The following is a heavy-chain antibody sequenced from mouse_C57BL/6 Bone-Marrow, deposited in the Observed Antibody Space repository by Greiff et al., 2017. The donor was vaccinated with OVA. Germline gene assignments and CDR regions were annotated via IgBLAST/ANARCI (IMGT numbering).Heavy chain of an antibody. CDR3: ARWFTTVVGNY. CDR1: GYTFTSYG. J-gene: IGHJ2*01. D-gene: IGHD1-1*01. Sequence: QVQLKESGAELARPGASVKLSCKASGYTFTSYGISWVKQRTGQGLEWIGEIYPRSGNTYYNEKFKGKATLTADKSSSTAYMELRSLTSEDSAVYFCARWFTTVVGNYWGQGTTLTVSS. V-gene: IGHV1-81*01. CDR2: IYPRSGNT.